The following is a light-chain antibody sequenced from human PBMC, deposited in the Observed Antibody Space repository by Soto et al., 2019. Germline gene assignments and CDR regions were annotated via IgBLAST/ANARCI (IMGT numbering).Light chain of an antibody. V-gene: IGKV1-5*01. J-gene: IGKJ1*01. CDR3: QQYYSYSRT. CDR1: QTVSSW. CDR2: DVS. Sequence: DIQMTHSPSTLSASVGDRVTITCRDSQTVSSWLAWYQQKPGKAPKLLIYDVSSLESGVPSRFSGSGSGTEFTLTIISLQPDDFATYYCQQYYSYSRTFGQGTKVDIK.